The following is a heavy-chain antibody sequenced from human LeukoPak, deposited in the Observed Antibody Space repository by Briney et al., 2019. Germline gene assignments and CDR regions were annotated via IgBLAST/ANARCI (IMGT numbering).Heavy chain of an antibody. Sequence: SETLSLTCAVSGGSFSGYYWTWIRQPPGKGLEWIGEINHSGSANYNPSLKSRVTISLDTSKNQFSLKLSSVTAADMAVYYCARGQGTVTTHWGQGTLVTVSS. V-gene: IGHV4-34*01. CDR1: GGSFSGYY. J-gene: IGHJ4*02. CDR2: INHSGSA. D-gene: IGHD4-17*01. CDR3: ARGQGTVTTH.